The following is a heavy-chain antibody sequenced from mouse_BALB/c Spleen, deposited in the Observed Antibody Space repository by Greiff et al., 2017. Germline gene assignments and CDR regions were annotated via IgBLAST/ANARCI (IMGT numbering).Heavy chain of an antibody. V-gene: IGHV1-69*01. D-gene: IGHD2-3*01. J-gene: IGHJ2*01. CDR1: GYTFTDYW. Sequence: VQLQQPGAELVMPGASVKMSCKASGYTFTDYWMHWVKQRPGQGLEWIGAIDTSDSYTSYNQKFKGKATLTVDESSSTAYMQLSSLTSEDSAVYYCARGEGWHYWGQGTTLTVSS. CDR3: ARGEGWHY. CDR2: IDTSDSYT.